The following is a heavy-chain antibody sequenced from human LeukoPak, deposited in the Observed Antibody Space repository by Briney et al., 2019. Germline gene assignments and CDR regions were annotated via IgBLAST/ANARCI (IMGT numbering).Heavy chain of an antibody. J-gene: IGHJ4*02. D-gene: IGHD2-15*01. V-gene: IGHV3-7*01. CDR3: ARGMGRPFDY. CDR1: GFTFRNYA. Sequence: GESLRLSCAASGFTFRNYALSWVRQAPGKGLEWVANIKQDGSEKYYVDSVKGRFTISRDNAKNSLYLQMNSLRAEDTAVYYCARGMGRPFDYWGQGTLVTVSS. CDR2: IKQDGSEK.